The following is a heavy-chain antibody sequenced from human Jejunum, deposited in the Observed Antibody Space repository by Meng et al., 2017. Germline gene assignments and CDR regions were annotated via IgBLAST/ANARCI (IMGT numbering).Heavy chain of an antibody. V-gene: IGHV4-4*02. CDR1: GGSHSSSDW. D-gene: IGHD3-16*02. Sequence: VLPVELGPGLLTASGALSRHCGVAGGSHSSSDWWSWVRQPPGKGLEWIGETQHSGSSNYNPSLKSRVTISVDKSKNQFSLKLSSVTAADTAVYYCAREWSGSFRHFDYWGQGTLVTVSS. CDR2: TQHSGSS. CDR3: AREWSGSFRHFDY. J-gene: IGHJ4*02.